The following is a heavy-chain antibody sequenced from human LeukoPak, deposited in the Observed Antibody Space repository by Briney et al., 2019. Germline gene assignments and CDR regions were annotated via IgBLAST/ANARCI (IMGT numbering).Heavy chain of an antibody. CDR1: GGSISSGGYY. V-gene: IGHV4-31*03. CDR3: ARDVYSDGPDY. CDR2: IYYGGDT. D-gene: IGHD5-18*01. Sequence: PSQTLSLTCTVSGGSISSGGYYWSWIRQHPGKGLEWIGYIYYGGDTKYNPSLKSRVTTSVDTSKNQFSLKLSSVTAADTAVYYCARDVYSDGPDYWGQGTLVTVSS. J-gene: IGHJ4*02.